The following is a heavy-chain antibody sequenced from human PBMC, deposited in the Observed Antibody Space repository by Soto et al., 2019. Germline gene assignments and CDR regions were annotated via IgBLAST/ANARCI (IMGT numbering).Heavy chain of an antibody. D-gene: IGHD4-4*01. CDR1: GYTFTSYG. J-gene: IGHJ4*02. Sequence: ASVKVSCKASGYTFTSYGISWVRQAPGQGLEWMGIISAYNGNTNYAQKFQGRVTMTRDTSTSTVYMELSSLRSEDTAVYYCARDRHSNSYYFDYWGQGTLVTVSS. CDR2: ISAYNGNT. V-gene: IGHV1-18*01. CDR3: ARDRHSNSYYFDY.